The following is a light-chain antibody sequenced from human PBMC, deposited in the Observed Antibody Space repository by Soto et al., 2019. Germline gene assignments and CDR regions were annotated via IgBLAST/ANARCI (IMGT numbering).Light chain of an antibody. CDR2: GAS. V-gene: IGKV3D-15*01. Sequence: EIVLTHSPATLSFSPVQRAPLSFRASQSVSSNLAWYQQKPGQAPRLLIYGASTRATGIPARFSGSGSGTEFTLTISSLQSEDCAIYYCQQYHTWPITFGGGTKVDIK. CDR1: QSVSSN. CDR3: QQYHTWPIT. J-gene: IGKJ4*01.